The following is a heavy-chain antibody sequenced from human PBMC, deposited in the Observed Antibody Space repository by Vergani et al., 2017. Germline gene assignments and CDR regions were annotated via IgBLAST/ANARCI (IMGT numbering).Heavy chain of an antibody. V-gene: IGHV1-18*01. CDR2: ISPDNGNP. CDR1: GYTFTSYD. CDR3: ARGLRKGFDP. J-gene: IGHJ5*02. Sequence: QVQLVQSGAEVKKPGASVKVSCKASGYTFTSYDISWVRQAPGQGLEWMGWISPDNGNPNYAQKLQDRVTMPRDTSTSTAYLELRSLRSDDTAVYYCARGLRKGFDPWGQGTLVTVSS.